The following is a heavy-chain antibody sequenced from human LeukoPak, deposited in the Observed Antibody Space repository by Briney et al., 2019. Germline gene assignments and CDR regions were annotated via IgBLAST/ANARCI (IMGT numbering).Heavy chain of an antibody. V-gene: IGHV1-2*02. Sequence: ALVKVSCKASGYTFTGYYMHWVRQAPGQGLEWMGWINPNSGGTNYAQKFQGRVTMTRDTSISTGYMELSRLRSEDTAVYYCARDIRRYSGYEDWFDPWSQGTLVTVSS. D-gene: IGHD5-12*01. J-gene: IGHJ5*02. CDR1: GYTFTGYY. CDR3: ARDIRRYSGYEDWFDP. CDR2: INPNSGGT.